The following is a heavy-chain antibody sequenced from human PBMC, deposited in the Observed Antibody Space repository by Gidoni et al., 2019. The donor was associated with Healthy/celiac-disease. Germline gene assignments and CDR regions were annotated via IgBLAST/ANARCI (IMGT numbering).Heavy chain of an antibody. V-gene: IGHV3-23*01. D-gene: IGHD3-16*01. CDR3: AKDHGVN. J-gene: IGHJ4*02. CDR1: GFTFSSYD. Sequence: EVQLLESGGGLVQPGGSLRLSYAASGFTFSSYDMSWVRQDPGKGLEWVSAIRGSGGSKYYAESVKGRFTISRDNSKNTLDLQMNSMRAEDTAVYYCAKDHGVNWGQGTLVTVSS. CDR2: IRGSGGSK.